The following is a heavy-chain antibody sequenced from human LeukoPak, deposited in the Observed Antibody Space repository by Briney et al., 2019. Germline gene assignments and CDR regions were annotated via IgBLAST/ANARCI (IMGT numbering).Heavy chain of an antibody. V-gene: IGHV1-69*05. CDR2: IIPIFGTA. D-gene: IGHD2-2*01. CDR1: GGTFSSYA. Sequence: SVKVSCKASGGTFSSYAISWVRQAPGQGLEWMGRIIPIFGTANYAQKFQGRVTITTDESTNTAYMELSSLRSEDTAVYYCARFICSSTSCYANAFDIWGQGTMVTVSS. CDR3: ARFICSSTSCYANAFDI. J-gene: IGHJ3*02.